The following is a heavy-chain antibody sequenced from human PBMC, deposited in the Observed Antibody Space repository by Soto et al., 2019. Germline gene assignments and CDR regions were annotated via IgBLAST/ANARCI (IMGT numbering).Heavy chain of an antibody. CDR2: ISNSDYTT. CDR3: ASGQWSLDY. J-gene: IGHJ4*02. Sequence: LRLSCVASGITLSDNYMTWIRQAPGKGLEWLSYISNSDYTTYYADSVKGRFTISRDNAKNSLYLQLNGLRVEDTAVYYCASGQWSLDYWGQGILVTVSS. V-gene: IGHV3-11*01. D-gene: IGHD2-8*01. CDR1: GITLSDNY.